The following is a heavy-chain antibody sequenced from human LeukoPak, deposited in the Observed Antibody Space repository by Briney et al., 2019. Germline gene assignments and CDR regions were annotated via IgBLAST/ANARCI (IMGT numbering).Heavy chain of an antibody. V-gene: IGHV3-9*01. D-gene: IGHD7-27*01. CDR2: ISWNSGSI. J-gene: IGHJ6*02. CDR1: GFTFDDYA. CDR3: AKDRANWVSYYYGMDV. Sequence: PGRSLRLSCAASGFTFDDYAMHWVRQAPGKGLEWVSGISWNSGSIGYADSVKGRFTISRDNAKNSLYLQMNSLRAEDTALYYCAKDRANWVSYYYGMDVWGQGTTVTVSS.